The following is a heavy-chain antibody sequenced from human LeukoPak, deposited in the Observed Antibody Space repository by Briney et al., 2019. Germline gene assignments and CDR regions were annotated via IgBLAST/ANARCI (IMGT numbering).Heavy chain of an antibody. Sequence: PSETLSLTCTVSGGSISSYYWSWIRQPPGKGLEWIGYIYYSGSTNYNPSLKSRVTISVDTSKNQFSLKLSSVTAADTAVYYCARGVAATVTSYDAFDIWGQGTMVTVSS. CDR2: IYYSGST. D-gene: IGHD4-17*01. CDR3: ARGVAATVTSYDAFDI. J-gene: IGHJ3*02. CDR1: GGSISSYY. V-gene: IGHV4-59*01.